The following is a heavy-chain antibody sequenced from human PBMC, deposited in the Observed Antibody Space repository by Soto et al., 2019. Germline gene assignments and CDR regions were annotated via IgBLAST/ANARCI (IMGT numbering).Heavy chain of an antibody. CDR1: GFTFGDYA. J-gene: IGHJ4*02. V-gene: IGHV3-49*03. Sequence: EVPLVESGGGLVQPGRSLRLSCTGSGFTFGDYAMSWFRQAPGKGLEWVGFIRSKPYGGATEYAASVKGRFTISRDDSKSIAYLQMNSLTNEDTAVYYCARRQYLDYWGQGTLVTVSS. CDR2: IRSKPYGGAT. CDR3: ARRQYLDY.